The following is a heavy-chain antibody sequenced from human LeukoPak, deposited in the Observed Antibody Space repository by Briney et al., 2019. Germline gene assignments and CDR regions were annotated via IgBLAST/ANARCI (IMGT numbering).Heavy chain of an antibody. J-gene: IGHJ5*02. D-gene: IGHD2-21*02. CDR3: ARPNGDFYNWFAT. Sequence: EASVKVSCKASGYSFSAYYIHWVRQAPGQGLEWTGWINPTSGDTNYAQKFQDRVTLTRDTSISTAYMELTNLRSDDTVVYFCARPNGDFYNWFATWGQGTLVTVSS. CDR2: INPTSGDT. CDR1: GYSFSAYY. V-gene: IGHV1-2*01.